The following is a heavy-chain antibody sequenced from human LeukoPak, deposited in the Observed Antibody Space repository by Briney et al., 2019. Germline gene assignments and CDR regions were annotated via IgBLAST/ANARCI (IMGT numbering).Heavy chain of an antibody. J-gene: IGHJ1*01. CDR1: GDSSAKHS. CDR3: AREVIVHHPAFGD. Sequence: SVKVSCKTSGDSSAKHSISWVRQAPGQGLEWMGDIAPMFDKANYAQKFQGRVTMTADQSTSTVYMELSSLESDDTGIYYCAREVIVHHPAFGDWGQGTQVTVSS. V-gene: IGHV1-69*01. CDR2: IAPMFDKA. D-gene: IGHD2-15*01.